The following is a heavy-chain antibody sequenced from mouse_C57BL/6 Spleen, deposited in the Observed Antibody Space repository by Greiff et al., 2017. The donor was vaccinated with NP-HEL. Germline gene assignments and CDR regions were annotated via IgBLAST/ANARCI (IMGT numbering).Heavy chain of an antibody. V-gene: IGHV1-66*01. CDR2: IYPGSGNT. D-gene: IGHD2-4*01. Sequence: LQESGPELVKPGASVKISCKASGYSFTSYYIHWVKQRPGQGLEWIGWIYPGSGNTKYNEKFKGKATLTADTSSSTAYMQLSSLTSEDSAVYYCAREGDYDYDEGFAYWGQGTLVTVSA. J-gene: IGHJ3*01. CDR1: GYSFTSYY. CDR3: AREGDYDYDEGFAY.